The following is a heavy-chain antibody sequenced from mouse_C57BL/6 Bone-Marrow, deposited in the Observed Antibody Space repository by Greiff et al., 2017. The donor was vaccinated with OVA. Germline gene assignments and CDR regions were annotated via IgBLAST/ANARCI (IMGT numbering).Heavy chain of an antibody. V-gene: IGHV1-64*01. CDR1: GYTFTSYW. CDR2: IHPNSGST. Sequence: QVQLQQPGAELVKPGASVKLSCKASGYTFTSYWMHWVKQRPGQGLEWIGMIHPNSGSTNYNEKFKSKATLTVDKSSSTAYMQLRSLISEDSAVYYCARSTVVDYAMDYWGQGTAVTVSS. J-gene: IGHJ4*01. CDR3: ARSTVVDYAMDY. D-gene: IGHD1-1*01.